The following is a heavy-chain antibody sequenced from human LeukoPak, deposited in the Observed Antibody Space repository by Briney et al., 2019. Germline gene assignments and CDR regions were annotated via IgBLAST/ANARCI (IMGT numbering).Heavy chain of an antibody. V-gene: IGHV4-34*01. Sequence: PSETLSLTCAVYVESFSGHYWSWIRQPPGKGLEWIGEINHSETTNYNPSLKSRVTISTDISKNQFSLKLSSVTAADTAVYYCARGYYDILTGPHPYFDYWGQGNLVTVSS. J-gene: IGHJ4*02. CDR3: ARGYYDILTGPHPYFDY. CDR1: VESFSGHY. D-gene: IGHD3-9*01. CDR2: INHSETT.